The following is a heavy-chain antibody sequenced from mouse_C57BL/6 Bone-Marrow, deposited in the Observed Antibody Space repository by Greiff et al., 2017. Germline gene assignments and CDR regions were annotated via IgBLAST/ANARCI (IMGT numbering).Heavy chain of an antibody. J-gene: IGHJ2*01. CDR1: GYTFTSYW. CDR2: INPSNGGT. D-gene: IGHD1-1*01. Sequence: QVQLQQPGTELVKPGASVKLSCKASGYTFTSYWMHWVKQRPGQGLEWIGNINPSNGGTNYNEKFKSKATLTVDKSSSTAYMQLSSLTSEDSAVYYGAREDYYGSSPYYFDYWGKGTTLTVSS. V-gene: IGHV1-53*01. CDR3: AREDYYGSSPYYFDY.